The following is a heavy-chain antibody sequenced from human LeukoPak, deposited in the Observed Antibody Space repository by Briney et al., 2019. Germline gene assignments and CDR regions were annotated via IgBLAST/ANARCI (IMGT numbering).Heavy chain of an antibody. Sequence: GGSLRLSCAASGFAVSSKHMNWVRQAPGKGLEWVSVIFNGGSTYYADSVKGRFTISRDNSKNTLNLQMNSLRAEDTAVYYCATSIVGLTYDEHFQHWGQGTLVTVSS. V-gene: IGHV3-53*01. J-gene: IGHJ1*01. CDR3: ATSIVGLTYDEHFQH. CDR1: GFAVSSKH. CDR2: IFNGGST. D-gene: IGHD1-26*01.